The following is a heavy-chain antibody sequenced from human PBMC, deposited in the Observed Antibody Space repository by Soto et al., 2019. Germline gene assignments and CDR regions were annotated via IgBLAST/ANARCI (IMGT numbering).Heavy chain of an antibody. CDR2: ISAHNGNT. J-gene: IGHJ4*02. CDR1: GYAFTTYG. D-gene: IGHD1-1*01. CDR3: ARGRYGDY. V-gene: IGHV1-18*01. Sequence: QVHLVQSGAEVKKPGASVKVSCKGSGYAFTTYGITWVRQAPGQGLEWMGWISAHNGNTNYAQKLQGRVTVTRDTAMRTAYMELRSLRSDDTAMYYCARGRYGDYWGQGALVTVSS.